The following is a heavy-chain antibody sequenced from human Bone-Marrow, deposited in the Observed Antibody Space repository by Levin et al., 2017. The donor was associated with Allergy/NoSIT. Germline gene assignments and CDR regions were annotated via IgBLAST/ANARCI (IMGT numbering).Heavy chain of an antibody. Sequence: SETLPLKCTVSGGSISSDSHYWDWIRQTPGKGLEWLGSIHYSGSTDYNPFLKNRITISGDTSRKQFSLKLTSVTATDTAVYYCARSYFDILTGYYFDYWGQGILVTVST. CDR3: ARSYFDILTGYYFDY. CDR2: IHYSGST. CDR1: GGSISSDSHY. V-gene: IGHV4-39*01. J-gene: IGHJ4*02. D-gene: IGHD3-9*01.